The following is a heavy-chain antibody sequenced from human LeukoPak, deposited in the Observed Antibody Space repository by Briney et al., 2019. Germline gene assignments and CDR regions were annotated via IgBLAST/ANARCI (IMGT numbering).Heavy chain of an antibody. CDR2: ISSSGSTI. CDR1: GFTFSSYE. V-gene: IGHV3-48*03. CDR3: ARDRRGCSSTSCYRMSDY. J-gene: IGHJ4*02. D-gene: IGHD2-2*01. Sequence: GGSLRLSCAASGFTFSSYEMNWVRQAPGKGLEWVSYISSSGSTIYYADSVKGRFTISRDNAKNSLYLQMNSLRAEETAVYYCARDRRGCSSTSCYRMSDYWGQGTLVTVSS.